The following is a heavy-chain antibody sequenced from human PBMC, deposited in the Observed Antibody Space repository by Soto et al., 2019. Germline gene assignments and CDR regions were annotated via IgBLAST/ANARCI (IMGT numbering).Heavy chain of an antibody. V-gene: IGHV4-4*02. CDR2: IHRSRGP. D-gene: IGHD6-6*01. J-gene: IGHJ4*02. Sequence: QVQLQESGPGLVSPLGTLSLTCAVSGGSINTDSWWTWVRQPPGKGLEWIGEIHRSRGPNYNSSLRTLVTIQRDRSTNHFALMVYSVTSPATAVYYCTSREVARTYLGQGTLVTVYS. CDR3: TSREVARTY. CDR1: GGSINTDSW.